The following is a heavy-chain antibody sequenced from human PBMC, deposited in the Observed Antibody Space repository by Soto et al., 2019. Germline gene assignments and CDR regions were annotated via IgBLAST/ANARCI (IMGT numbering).Heavy chain of an antibody. J-gene: IGHJ6*02. CDR2: ISWNSGSI. CDR1: GFTFDDYA. D-gene: IGHD5-18*01. V-gene: IGHV3-9*01. CDR3: ARSGGYSYGQPAYYYGMDV. Sequence: EVQLVKSGGGLVQPGRSLRLSCAASGFTFDDYAMHWVRQARGKGLEWVSGISWNSGSIGYADSVKGRFTISRDNAKNSLYLQMNSLRAEDTALYYCARSGGYSYGQPAYYYGMDVWGQGTTVTVSS.